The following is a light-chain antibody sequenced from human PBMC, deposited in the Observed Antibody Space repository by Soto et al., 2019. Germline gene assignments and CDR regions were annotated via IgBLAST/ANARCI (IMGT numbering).Light chain of an antibody. J-gene: IGKJ4*01. V-gene: IGKV3-11*01. CDR1: QSVSSY. CDR2: DAS. CDR3: QQRRNWPPVLT. Sequence: EIVLTQSPATLSLSPGERATLSCRDSQSVSSYLAWYQQKPGQAPRLLIYDASNRATGIPARFSGSGSGTDFTLTISSLEPEDFAVYYCQQRRNWPPVLTFGGGTKVEIK.